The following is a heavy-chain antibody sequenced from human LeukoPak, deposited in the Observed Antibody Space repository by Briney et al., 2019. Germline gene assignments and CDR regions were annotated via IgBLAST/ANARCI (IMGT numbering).Heavy chain of an antibody. CDR3: ARDPPIPRWWWQQSRDYFDY. D-gene: IGHD2-21*01. Sequence: SETLSLTCTVSGGSISSSDYYWGWIRQPPGKGLEWIGSISYSGTTYYNPSLKSRVTISVDTSKNQFSLKLSSVTATDTAVYYCARDPPIPRWWWQQSRDYFDYWGQGTLVTVSS. CDR1: GGSISSSDYY. J-gene: IGHJ4*02. CDR2: ISYSGTT. V-gene: IGHV4-39*02.